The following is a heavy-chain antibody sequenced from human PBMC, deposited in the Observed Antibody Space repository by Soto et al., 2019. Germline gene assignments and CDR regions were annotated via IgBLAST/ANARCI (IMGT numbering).Heavy chain of an antibody. CDR2: ISYDGSNK. D-gene: IGHD3-22*01. CDR3: AKDPPVFDSSGYYSLDY. CDR1: GFTFSSYG. J-gene: IGHJ4*02. V-gene: IGHV3-30*18. Sequence: GGSLRLSCAASGFTFSSYGMNWVRQAPGKGLEWVAVISYDGSNKYYADSVKGRFTISRDNSKNTLYLQMNSLRAEDTAVYYWAKDPPVFDSSGYYSLDYWGQGTLVTVSS.